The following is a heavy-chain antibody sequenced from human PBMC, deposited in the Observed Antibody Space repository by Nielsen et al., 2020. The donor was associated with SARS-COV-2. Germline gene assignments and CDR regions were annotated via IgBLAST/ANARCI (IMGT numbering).Heavy chain of an antibody. CDR3: AVIGGDGYNMNWYFDL. Sequence: GGSLRLSCAASGFTFSIYSMNWVRQAPGKGLEWVSSLSSSSSYIYYADSVKGRFTISRDNAKNSLYLQMNSLRAEDTAVYYCAVIGGDGYNMNWYFDLWGRGTLVTVSS. CDR2: LSSSSSYI. J-gene: IGHJ2*01. D-gene: IGHD5-24*01. V-gene: IGHV3-21*01. CDR1: GFTFSIYS.